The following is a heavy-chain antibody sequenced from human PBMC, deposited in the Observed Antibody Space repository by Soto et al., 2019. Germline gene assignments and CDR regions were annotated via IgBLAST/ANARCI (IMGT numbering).Heavy chain of an antibody. Sequence: GGSLRLSCSASGFTFSSYAMHWVRQAPGKGLEYVSAISSNGGSTYYADSVKGRFTISRDNSKNTLYLQMSSLRAEDTAVYYCVKGRMMVRGAKWARWYYGMDVWGQGTTVTVSS. CDR2: ISSNGGST. J-gene: IGHJ6*02. CDR1: GFTFSSYA. V-gene: IGHV3-64D*08. CDR3: VKGRMMVRGAKWARWYYGMDV. D-gene: IGHD3-10*01.